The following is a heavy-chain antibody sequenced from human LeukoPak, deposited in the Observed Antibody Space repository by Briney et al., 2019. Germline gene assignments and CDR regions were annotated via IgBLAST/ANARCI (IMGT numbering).Heavy chain of an antibody. CDR3: ARGWLAETTVVTPYNY. D-gene: IGHD4-23*01. Sequence: ASVKVSCKVSGYTLTELSMHWVRQAPGQGLEWMGGIIPIFGKSNYAQKFQGRVTITAVESMSTAYMELSSLRSEDTAVYYCARGWLAETTVVTPYNYWGQGSLVTVSS. CDR2: IIPIFGKS. V-gene: IGHV1-69*13. J-gene: IGHJ4*02. CDR1: GYTLTELS.